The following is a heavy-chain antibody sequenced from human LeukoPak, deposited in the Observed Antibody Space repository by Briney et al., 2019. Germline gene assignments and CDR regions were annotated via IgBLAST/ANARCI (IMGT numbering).Heavy chain of an antibody. Sequence: PGGSLRLSCAASGFTIRNYGMHWVRLGPGKGLEWVAFIRYDGSIKYYVDSVKGRFTVSRDNSKNTLYLQMNSLRADDTAVYYCAKDVNVGGDYFDYWGQGTLVTVSS. CDR3: AKDVNVGGDYFDY. CDR2: IRYDGSIK. CDR1: GFTIRNYG. V-gene: IGHV3-30*02. D-gene: IGHD3-10*01. J-gene: IGHJ4*02.